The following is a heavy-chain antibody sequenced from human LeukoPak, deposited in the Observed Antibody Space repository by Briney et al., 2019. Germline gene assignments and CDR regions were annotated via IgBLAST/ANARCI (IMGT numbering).Heavy chain of an antibody. CDR2: ISSSSSYI. D-gene: IGHD3-22*01. Sequence: GGSLRLSCAASGFTFSSYSMNWVRQAPGKGPEWVSSISSSSSYIYYADSVKGRFTISRDNAKNSLYLQMNSLRAEDTAVYYCARDLPYYYDSSGYYPGGFDYWGQGTLVTVSS. J-gene: IGHJ4*02. CDR3: ARDLPYYYDSSGYYPGGFDY. CDR1: GFTFSSYS. V-gene: IGHV3-21*01.